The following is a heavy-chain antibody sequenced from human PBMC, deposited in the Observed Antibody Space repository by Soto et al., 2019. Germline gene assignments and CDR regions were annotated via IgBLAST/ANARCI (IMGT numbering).Heavy chain of an antibody. CDR1: GFTFSSYE. CDR3: AREAQKVLLWFGELPDGGTFGD. Sequence: GGSLRLSCAASGFTFSSYEMNWVRQAPGKGLEWVSYISSSVSTIYYADSVKGRFTISRDNAKNSLYLQMNSLRAEDTAVYYCAREAQKVLLWFGELPDGGTFGDWGQGTLVTV. J-gene: IGHJ4*02. V-gene: IGHV3-48*03. D-gene: IGHD3-10*01. CDR2: ISSSVSTI.